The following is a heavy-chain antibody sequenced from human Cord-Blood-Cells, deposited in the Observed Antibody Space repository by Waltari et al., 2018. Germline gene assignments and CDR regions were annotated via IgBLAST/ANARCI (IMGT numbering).Heavy chain of an antibody. D-gene: IGHD6-13*01. CDR2: INHSGST. J-gene: IGHJ4*02. CDR1: GGSFSGYY. CDR3: ARSPGSWYYFDY. Sequence: QVQLQQWGAGLLKPSETLSLTCAVYGGSFSGYYWRWIRQPPGKGLEWIGEINHSGSTNYNPTLKRRVTISVDTSKNQFSLKLSSVTAADTTVYYCARSPGSWYYFDYWGQGTLVTVSS. V-gene: IGHV4-34*01.